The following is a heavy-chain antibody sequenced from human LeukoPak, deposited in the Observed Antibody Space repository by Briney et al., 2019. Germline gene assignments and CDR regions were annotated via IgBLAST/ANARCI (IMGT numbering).Heavy chain of an antibody. J-gene: IGHJ5*02. CDR3: GRGPRIRWDNWFDP. CDR2: ISAYNGNT. D-gene: IGHD4-23*01. Sequence: ASVKVSCKASGYTFTSYGISWVRQAPGQGLEWMGWISAYNGNTNYAQKFQGRVTITADKSTSTAYMELSSLRSEDTAVYYCGRGPRIRWDNWFDPWGQGTLVTVSS. CDR1: GYTFTSYG. V-gene: IGHV1-18*01.